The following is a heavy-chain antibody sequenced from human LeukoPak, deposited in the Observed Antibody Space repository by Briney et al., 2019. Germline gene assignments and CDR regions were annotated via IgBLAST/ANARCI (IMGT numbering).Heavy chain of an antibody. Sequence: ASVKVSCKASGYTFTGYYMHWVRQAPGQGLEWMGWINPNSGGTNYAQKFQGRVTMTRDTSISTVYMELSRLRSDDTAVYYCARSCSSTSCHKKTYYGMDVWGQGTTVTVSS. J-gene: IGHJ6*02. V-gene: IGHV1-2*02. CDR2: INPNSGGT. CDR1: GYTFTGYY. CDR3: ARSCSSTSCHKKTYYGMDV. D-gene: IGHD2-2*02.